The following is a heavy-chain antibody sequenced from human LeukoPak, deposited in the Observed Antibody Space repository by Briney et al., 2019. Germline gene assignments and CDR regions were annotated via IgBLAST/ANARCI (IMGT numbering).Heavy chain of an antibody. D-gene: IGHD3-10*01. CDR1: GFTFSSYS. V-gene: IGHV3-21*01. CDR2: ISSSSSYI. Sequence: GGSLRLSCAASGFTFSSYSVNWVRQAPGKGLEWVSSISSSSSYIYYADSVKGRFTISRDNAKNSLYLQMNSLRAEDTAVYYCARGGEEDTVADVLLWFGELPPLYYYYYGMDVWGQGTTVTVSS. J-gene: IGHJ6*02. CDR3: ARGGEEDTVADVLLWFGELPPLYYYYYGMDV.